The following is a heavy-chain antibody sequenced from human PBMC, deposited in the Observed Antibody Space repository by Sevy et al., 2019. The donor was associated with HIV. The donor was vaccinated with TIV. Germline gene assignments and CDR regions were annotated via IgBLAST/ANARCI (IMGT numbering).Heavy chain of an antibody. J-gene: IGHJ4*02. D-gene: IGHD3-22*01. CDR1: GFTFSSYW. Sequence: VGPLRLSCAASGFTFSSYWMSWVRQAPGKGLEWVANIKQDGSEKYYVDSVKGRFTISRDNAKNSLYLQMNSLRAEDTAVYYCARGGEVDYYDSSGYFYFDYWGQGTLVTVSS. CDR3: ARGGEVDYYDSSGYFYFDY. V-gene: IGHV3-7*01. CDR2: IKQDGSEK.